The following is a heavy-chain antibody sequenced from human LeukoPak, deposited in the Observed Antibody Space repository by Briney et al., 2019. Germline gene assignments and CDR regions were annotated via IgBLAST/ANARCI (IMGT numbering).Heavy chain of an antibody. J-gene: IGHJ6*03. V-gene: IGHV3-73*01. D-gene: IGHD6-19*01. CDR3: TTAYSSGWSKTRVRYYYYYMTV. Sequence: HPGGSLRLSCAASGFTFSGSAMHWVRQASGKGLEWVGRIRSKTHTYATAYAASVKGRFTISRDDSKNTAYLQMNSLKTEDTAVYYCTTAYSSGWSKTRVRYYYYYMTVWGKGTTVTVSS. CDR2: IRSKTHTYAT. CDR1: GFTFSGSA.